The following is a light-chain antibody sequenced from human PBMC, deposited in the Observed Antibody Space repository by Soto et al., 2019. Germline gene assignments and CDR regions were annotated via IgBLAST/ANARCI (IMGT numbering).Light chain of an antibody. V-gene: IGLV1-40*01. CDR3: QSYDSSLSVI. J-gene: IGLJ2*01. CDR1: SSNIGAGYD. Sequence: QAVVTQPPSVSGAPGQRVTISCTGSSSNIGAGYDVHWYQQLPGKAPKLLIYGNTNRPSGVPDRFSGSNSGTSASLAITGLQAEDEADYYCQSYDSSLSVIFGGGTKLTVL. CDR2: GNT.